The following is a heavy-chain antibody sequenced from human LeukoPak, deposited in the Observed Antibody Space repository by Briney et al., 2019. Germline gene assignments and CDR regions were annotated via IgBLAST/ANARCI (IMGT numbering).Heavy chain of an antibody. CDR1: GFTFSTYR. Sequence: GGSLRLSCAASGFTFSTYRMSWVRQAPGKGLEWVANIKQDGSEKHYVDSVKGRFTISRDNAKNSLYLQMSSLRAEDTAEYYCTRVEETATTAAIIRKYSYYYYYMDVWGKGNTVTVSS. D-gene: IGHD4-11*01. J-gene: IGHJ6*03. CDR2: IKQDGSEK. V-gene: IGHV3-7*01. CDR3: TRVEETATTAAIIRKYSYYYYYMDV.